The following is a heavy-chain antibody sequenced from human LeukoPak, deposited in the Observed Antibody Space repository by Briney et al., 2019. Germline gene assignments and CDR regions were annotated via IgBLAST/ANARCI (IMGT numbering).Heavy chain of an antibody. CDR2: IYHSGST. Sequence: TSETLSLTCTVSGVSITSYFWSWIRQPPGRGLEWIGYIYHSGSTNSNPSLKSRVSISLDTSKNQFSLKLSSVTAADTAVYYCARGRVPGAWGQGTQVTVSS. J-gene: IGHJ4*02. V-gene: IGHV4-59*01. CDR3: ARGRVPGA. D-gene: IGHD6-19*01. CDR1: GVSITSYF.